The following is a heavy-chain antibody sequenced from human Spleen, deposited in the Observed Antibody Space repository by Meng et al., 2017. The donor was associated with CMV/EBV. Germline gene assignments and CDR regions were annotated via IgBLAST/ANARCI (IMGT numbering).Heavy chain of an antibody. CDR3: ARADVFAVARHDVVLVPSPPGYGMDV. J-gene: IGHJ6*02. V-gene: IGHV1-18*01. CDR2: INTYNGNT. CDR1: HYTFSDYY. D-gene: IGHD2-2*01. Sequence: GESLKISCKASHYTFSDYYINWVRQAPGQGLEWMGWINTYNGNTNYAQKFQGRVTMTTDTSTSTAYMEVRSLRSEDTAVYYCARADVFAVARHDVVLVPSPPGYGMDVWGQGTTVTVSS.